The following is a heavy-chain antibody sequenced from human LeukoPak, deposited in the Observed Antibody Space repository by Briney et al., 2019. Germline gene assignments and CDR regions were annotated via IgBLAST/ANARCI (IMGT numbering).Heavy chain of an antibody. CDR2: INPRGST. D-gene: IGHD6-13*01. CDR3: VRHFHGSGYVVDL. CDR1: GGSFSGYY. V-gene: IGHV4-34*01. Sequence: PSETLSLTCAVYGGSFSGYYWNWIRQPPGKGLEWIGDINPRGSTNYNPSLKSRVTISVDTSKNQFSLKLNSVTAADTAVYFCVRHFHGSGYVVDLWGQGTLVTVSS. J-gene: IGHJ5*02.